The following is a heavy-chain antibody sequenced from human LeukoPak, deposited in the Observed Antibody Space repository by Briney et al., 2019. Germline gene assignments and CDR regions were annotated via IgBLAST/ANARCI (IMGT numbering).Heavy chain of an antibody. D-gene: IGHD1-1*01. V-gene: IGHV4-61*05. CDR2: IYTSGST. CDR1: DGSISSSSYY. J-gene: IGHJ5*02. Sequence: SETLSLTCTVSDGSISSSSYYWGWIRQPPGKGLEWIGYIYTSGSTNYNPSLKSRVTISVDTSKNQFSLKLSSVTAADTAVYYCARLGGYFDPWGQGALVTVSS. CDR3: ARLGGYFDP.